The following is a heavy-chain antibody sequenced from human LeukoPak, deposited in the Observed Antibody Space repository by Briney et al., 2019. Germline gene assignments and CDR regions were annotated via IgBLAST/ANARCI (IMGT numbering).Heavy chain of an antibody. CDR1: GFTFSSYW. CDR3: ARDSLWFGDQGFHYYYMDV. V-gene: IGHV3-7*01. Sequence: GGSLRLSCAASGFTFSSYWMSWVRQAPGKGLEWVANIKQDGSEKYYVDSVKGRFTISRDNAKNSLYLQMNSLRAEDTAVYYCARDSLWFGDQGFHYYYMDVWGKGTTVTISS. D-gene: IGHD3-10*01. J-gene: IGHJ6*03. CDR2: IKQDGSEK.